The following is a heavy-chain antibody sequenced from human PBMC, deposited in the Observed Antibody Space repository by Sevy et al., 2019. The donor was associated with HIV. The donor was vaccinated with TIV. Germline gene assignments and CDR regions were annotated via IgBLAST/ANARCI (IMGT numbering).Heavy chain of an antibody. J-gene: IGHJ5*02. D-gene: IGHD2-2*01. CDR3: ARSPPVVVVPGAPRWYDP. CDR1: YGSFCGYY. Sequence: SETLSLTCAVHYGSFCGYYWNWIRQVPGKGLEWIGEINETGIAYYNPSLKSRVTISVDTSKKQFSLKLNSMTAVDSAVYFCARSPPVVVVPGAPRWYDPWGQGTLVTVSS. V-gene: IGHV4-34*01. CDR2: INETGIA.